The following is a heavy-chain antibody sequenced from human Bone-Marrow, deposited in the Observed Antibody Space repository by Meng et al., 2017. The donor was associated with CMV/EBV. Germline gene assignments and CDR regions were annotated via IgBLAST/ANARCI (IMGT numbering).Heavy chain of an antibody. D-gene: IGHD2-2*01. CDR1: GFTFTTFW. J-gene: IGHJ4*02. Sequence: GESLKISCAASGFTFTTFWMTWVRQAPGKGLEWVSAISGSGGSTYYADSVKGRFTISRDNSKNTLYLQMNSLRAEDTAVYYCALVATPSPCWGQGTLVTVSS. V-gene: IGHV3-23*01. CDR3: ALVATPSPC. CDR2: ISGSGGST.